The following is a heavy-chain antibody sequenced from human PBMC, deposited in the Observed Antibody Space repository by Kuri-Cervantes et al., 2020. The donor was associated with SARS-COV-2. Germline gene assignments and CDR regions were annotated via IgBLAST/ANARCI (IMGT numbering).Heavy chain of an antibody. J-gene: IGHJ6*02. Sequence: SVKVSCKASGGTFSSYAISWVRQAPGQGLEWMGGIIPIFATTNYAQKFQGRVTITADKSTSTAYMELSSLRSEDTAVYYCARDRYSGSYKNPLMDVWGQGTTVTVSS. CDR2: IIPIFATT. CDR1: GGTFSSYA. CDR3: ARDRYSGSYKNPLMDV. V-gene: IGHV1-69*06. D-gene: IGHD1-26*01.